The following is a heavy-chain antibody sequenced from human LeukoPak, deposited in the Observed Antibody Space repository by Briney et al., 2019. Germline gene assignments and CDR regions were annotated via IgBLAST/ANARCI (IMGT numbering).Heavy chain of an antibody. CDR1: GFTVSSYV. Sequence: PGGSLRLSCAASGFTVSSYVMHWVRQAPGKGLEWVAVISYDGGNKYYAGSVKGRFTISRDNSKNTLYLQMNSLRAEDTAVYYCARAIIESSGWDGAFDIWGQGTMVTVSS. J-gene: IGHJ3*02. CDR3: ARAIIESSGWDGAFDI. CDR2: ISYDGGNK. V-gene: IGHV3-30-3*01. D-gene: IGHD3-22*01.